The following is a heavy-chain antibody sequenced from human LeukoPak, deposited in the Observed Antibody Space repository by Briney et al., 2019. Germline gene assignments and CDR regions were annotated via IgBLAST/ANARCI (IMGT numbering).Heavy chain of an antibody. V-gene: IGHV1-8*02. D-gene: IGHD6-13*01. J-gene: IGHJ4*02. CDR1: GYTFTSYY. CDR3: AKVSPSGTAIDFDY. CDR2: MNPNSGNT. Sequence: GASVKVSFKASGYTFTSYYMHWVRQATGQGLEWMGWMNPNSGNTGYAQKFQGRVTMTRNTPISTAYMELSSLRSEDTAVYYCAKVSPSGTAIDFDYWGQGTLVTVSS.